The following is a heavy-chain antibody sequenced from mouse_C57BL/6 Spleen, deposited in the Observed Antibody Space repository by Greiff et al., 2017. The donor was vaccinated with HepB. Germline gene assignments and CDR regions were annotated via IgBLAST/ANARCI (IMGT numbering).Heavy chain of an antibody. V-gene: IGHV1-82*01. Sequence: QVQLQQSGPELVKPGASVKISCKAYGYAFSSSWMNWVKQRPGKGLEWIGRIYPGDGDTNYNGKFKGKATLTADISSSTAYMQLSSLTSEDSAVYFCARSGYYGSGRYYVDYWGQGTTLTVSS. J-gene: IGHJ2*01. CDR2: IYPGDGDT. CDR3: ARSGYYGSGRYYVDY. CDR1: GYAFSSSW. D-gene: IGHD1-1*01.